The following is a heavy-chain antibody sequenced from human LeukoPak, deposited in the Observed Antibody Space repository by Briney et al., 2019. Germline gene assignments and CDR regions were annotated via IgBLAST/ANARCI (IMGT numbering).Heavy chain of an antibody. CDR1: GFTFSSYA. V-gene: IGHV3-23*01. CDR3: AKDLGYCSSSTCLSIDY. J-gene: IGHJ4*02. CDR2: ISGRDGST. Sequence: GGSLRLSCVASGFTFSSYAMSWVRQAPGKGLEWVSGISGRDGSTYYADSVKGRFTISRDNSENTLSLQMNSLRAEDTAVYYCAKDLGYCSSSTCLSIDYWGQGTLVTVSS. D-gene: IGHD2-2*01.